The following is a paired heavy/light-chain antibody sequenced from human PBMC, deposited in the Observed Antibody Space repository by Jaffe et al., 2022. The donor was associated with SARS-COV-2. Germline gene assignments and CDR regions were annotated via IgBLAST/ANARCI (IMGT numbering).Heavy chain of an antibody. Sequence: QVQLQESGPGLVKPSETLSLTCTVSGGSISTYYWSWIRQPPGKGLEWIGYINYSGTTIYNPSLKSRVTLSVDTSKNQFSLKLTSVTTADTAMYYCVGEDYGGFRFDYWGQGTPVTVSS. CDR1: GGSISTYY. CDR3: VGEDYGGFRFDY. V-gene: IGHV4-59*01. CDR2: INYSGTT. D-gene: IGHD3-10*01. J-gene: IGHJ4*02.
Light chain of an antibody. J-gene: IGKJ4*01. Sequence: DVVMTQSPLSLSVTLGQPASISCRSSQSPLYSDGNTYLNWFHQRPGQSPRRLIYKVSYRDSGVPDRFSGSGSGTDFTLKISRVEAEDVGVYYCMQATHWPFTFGGGTKVEIK. CDR2: KVS. CDR3: MQATHWPFT. V-gene: IGKV2-30*01. CDR1: QSPLYSDGNTY.